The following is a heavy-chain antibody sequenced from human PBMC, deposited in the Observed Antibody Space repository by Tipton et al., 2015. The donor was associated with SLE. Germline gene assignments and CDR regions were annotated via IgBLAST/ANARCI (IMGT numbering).Heavy chain of an antibody. CDR1: GGSISSYD. Sequence: TLSLTCNVSGGSISSYDWSWIRQPPGMGLEWIGEIHHSGSTNYNPSLKSRVTISVDKSKNQFSLKLSSVTAADTAIYYCARGGIYHDNSGNFDYWGQGTLVTASS. J-gene: IGHJ4*02. CDR3: ARGGIYHDNSGNFDY. D-gene: IGHD3-22*01. V-gene: IGHV4-59*01. CDR2: IHHSGST.